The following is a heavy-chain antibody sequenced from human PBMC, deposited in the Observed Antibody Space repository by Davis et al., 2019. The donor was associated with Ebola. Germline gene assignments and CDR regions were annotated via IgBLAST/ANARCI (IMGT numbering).Heavy chain of an antibody. CDR3: ARHYYDSADPFDY. V-gene: IGHV3-74*01. D-gene: IGHD3-22*01. J-gene: IGHJ4*02. Sequence: GESLKISCAASGFTFSSYWMSWVRQAPGKGLVWVSRIKSDGSSTNYADSVKGRFTISRDNAKNTLYLQMNSLRAEDTAVYYCARHYYDSADPFDYWGQGTLVTVSS. CDR2: IKSDGSST. CDR1: GFTFSSYW.